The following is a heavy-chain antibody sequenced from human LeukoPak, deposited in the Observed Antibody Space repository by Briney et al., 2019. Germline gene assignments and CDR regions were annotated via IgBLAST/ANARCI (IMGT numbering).Heavy chain of an antibody. CDR1: GFTLSSHW. CDR3: ARWRQSSTWYWLDP. J-gene: IGHJ5*02. V-gene: IGHV3-7*01. D-gene: IGHD6-13*01. Sequence: PGGSLRLSCAASGFTLSSHWMGWIRQAPGKGLEWVANIRQDGGETYYADSVKGRFTISRDNAKNSLYLQMNSLRVEETAMYYCARWRQSSTWYWLDPWGQGTLVTVSP. CDR2: IRQDGGET.